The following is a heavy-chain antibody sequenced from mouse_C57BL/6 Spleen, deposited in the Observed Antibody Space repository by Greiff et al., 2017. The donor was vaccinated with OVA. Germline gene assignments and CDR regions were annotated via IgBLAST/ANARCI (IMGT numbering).Heavy chain of an antibody. Sequence: EVKLVESGEGLVKPGGSLKLSCAASGFTFSSSAMSWVRQTPEQRLEWVAYISSGGDYIYYADPVKGRFTISRDNARNTLYLQMSSLQSEDTAMYYCTRSTVVARYYALDYWGQGTSVTVSS. J-gene: IGHJ4*01. CDR3: TRSTVVARYYALDY. V-gene: IGHV5-9-1*02. CDR1: GFTFSSSA. CDR2: ISSGGDYI. D-gene: IGHD1-1*01.